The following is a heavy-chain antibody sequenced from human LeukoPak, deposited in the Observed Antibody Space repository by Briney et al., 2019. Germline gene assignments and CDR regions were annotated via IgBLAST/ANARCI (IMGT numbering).Heavy chain of an antibody. Sequence: SETLSLTCTVSGGSISSSSYYWGWIRQPPGEGLEWIGSIYYSGSTYYNPSLKSRVTISVDTSKNQFSLKLSSVTAADTAVYYCARMTTVTSNYCDYWGQGTLVTVSS. CDR3: ARMTTVTSNYCDY. CDR2: IYYSGST. D-gene: IGHD4-17*01. V-gene: IGHV4-39*01. J-gene: IGHJ4*02. CDR1: GGSISSSSYY.